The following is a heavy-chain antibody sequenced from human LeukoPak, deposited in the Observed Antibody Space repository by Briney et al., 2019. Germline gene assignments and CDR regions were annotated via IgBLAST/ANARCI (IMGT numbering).Heavy chain of an antibody. Sequence: AGGSLRLSCAASGFTFYTYGMNWIRQAPGKGLEWVSTISGSGSNTYYADSVKGRFTIFRDNSRNILYLQMNSLRAEDTAVYYCANAITALVLTTWDSWGQGTLVTVSP. D-gene: IGHD2-8*02. CDR3: ANAITALVLTTWDS. CDR1: GFTFYTYG. J-gene: IGHJ4*02. V-gene: IGHV3-23*01. CDR2: ISGSGSNT.